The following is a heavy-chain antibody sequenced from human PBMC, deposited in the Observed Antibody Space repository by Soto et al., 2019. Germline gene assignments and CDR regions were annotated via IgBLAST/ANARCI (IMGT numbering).Heavy chain of an antibody. CDR1: GFTFSNAW. J-gene: IGHJ6*02. CDR3: TTSLKLLRFLEWLLPTNYYYYYGMDV. Sequence: GGSLRLSCAASGFTFSNAWMNWVRQAPGKGLEWVGRIKSKTDGGTTDYAAPVKGRFTISRDDSKNTLYLQMNSLKTEDTAVYYCTTSLKLLRFLEWLLPTNYYYYYGMDVWGQGTTVTVSS. V-gene: IGHV3-15*07. CDR2: IKSKTDGGTT. D-gene: IGHD3-3*01.